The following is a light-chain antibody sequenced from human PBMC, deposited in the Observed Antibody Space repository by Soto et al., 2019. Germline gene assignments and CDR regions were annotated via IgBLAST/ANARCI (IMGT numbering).Light chain of an antibody. CDR2: HAS. Sequence: DIQMTQSPSSLSASVGDRVTITCRASQSISSYLNWYQQKPGKAPKVLIYHASNLQSGVPSRFSGSGSGTDFTLTISSLQPEDFATYYCQQSYSTPWTFGQGTKVDIK. CDR1: QSISSY. J-gene: IGKJ1*01. CDR3: QQSYSTPWT. V-gene: IGKV1-39*01.